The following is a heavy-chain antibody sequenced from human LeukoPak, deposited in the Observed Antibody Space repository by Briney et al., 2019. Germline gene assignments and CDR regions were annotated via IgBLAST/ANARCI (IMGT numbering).Heavy chain of an antibody. D-gene: IGHD2-2*01. CDR1: GGSISSYY. V-gene: IGHV4-38-2*02. Sequence: SETLSLTCTVSGGSISSYYWGWIRQPPGKGLEWIGTIYHSGSTYYNPSLKSRFTISIDTSKNQFSLKLSSVTAADTAVYYCARETLGYCSSTSCYVGQNWFDPWGQGTLVTVSS. CDR3: ARETLGYCSSTSCYVGQNWFDP. J-gene: IGHJ5*02. CDR2: IYHSGST.